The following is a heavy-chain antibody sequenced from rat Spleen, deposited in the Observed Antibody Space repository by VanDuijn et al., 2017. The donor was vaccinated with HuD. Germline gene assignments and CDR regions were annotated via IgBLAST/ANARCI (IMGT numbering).Heavy chain of an antibody. CDR1: GFTFSDYA. D-gene: IGHD1-7*01. V-gene: IGHV5-17*01. Sequence: EVQLVESGGGLVQPGRSLKFSCAASGFTFSDYAMAWVRQAPKKGLEWVATIVFDGSGIYYRDSVKGRFTISRDNTESTLYLQMDSLRSEDTATYYGVRHSQKYYGYSRVDHWGQGVMVTVSS. J-gene: IGHJ2*01. CDR3: VRHSQKYYGYSRVDH. CDR2: IVFDGSGI.